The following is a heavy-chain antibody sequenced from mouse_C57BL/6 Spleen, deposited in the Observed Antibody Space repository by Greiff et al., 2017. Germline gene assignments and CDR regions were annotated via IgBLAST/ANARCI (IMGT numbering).Heavy chain of an antibody. CDR3: ARRDYYGSSYGAWFAY. V-gene: IGHV1-12*01. CDR2: IYPGNGDT. Sequence: LQQSGAELVRPGASVKMSCKASGYTFTSYNMHWVKQTPRQGLEWIGAIYPGNGDTSYNQKFKGKATLTVDKSSSTAYMQLSSLTSEDSAVYFCARRDYYGSSYGAWFAYWGQGTLVTVSA. D-gene: IGHD1-1*01. CDR1: GYTFTSYN. J-gene: IGHJ3*01.